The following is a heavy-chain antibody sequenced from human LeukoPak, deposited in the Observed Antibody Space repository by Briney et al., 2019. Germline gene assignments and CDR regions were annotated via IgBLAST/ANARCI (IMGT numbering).Heavy chain of an antibody. CDR3: ARNSVGGWYDYWYFDL. Sequence: PSETLSLTCTVSGGSISDYYRGWIRQPPGKGLEWIGYFYNSGSSTYNPSLKSRVTISVDTSKDQFSLKLSSVTAADTAVYYCARNSVGGWYDYWYFDLWGRGTLVTVSS. D-gene: IGHD6-19*01. CDR1: GGSISDYY. CDR2: FYNSGSS. J-gene: IGHJ2*01. V-gene: IGHV4-59*01.